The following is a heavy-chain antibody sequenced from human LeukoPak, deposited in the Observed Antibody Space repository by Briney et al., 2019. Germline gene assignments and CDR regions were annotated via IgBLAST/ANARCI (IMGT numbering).Heavy chain of an antibody. CDR1: GGSFSGYY. Sequence: SETLSLTCAVYGGSFSGYYWSWIRQPPGKGLEWIGEINHSGSTNYNPSLKSRVTISVDTSKNQFSLKLSSVTAADTAVYYCASSRYDSVWGQGTLVTVSS. V-gene: IGHV4-34*01. CDR3: ASSRYDSV. J-gene: IGHJ4*02. D-gene: IGHD3-9*01. CDR2: INHSGST.